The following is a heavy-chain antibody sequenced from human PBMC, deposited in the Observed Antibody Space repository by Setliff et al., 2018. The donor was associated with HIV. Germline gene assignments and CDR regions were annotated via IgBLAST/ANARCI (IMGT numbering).Heavy chain of an antibody. CDR3: ARHQAPYYGSSGYNPNWYFDL. V-gene: IGHV1-69*05. CDR1: GVTFSNCS. CDR2: IIPMYGPA. J-gene: IGHJ2*01. Sequence: SVKVSCKASGVTFSNCSISWVRQAPGQGLEWMGGIIPMYGPAHYAQKFQGRVTITTDTSASTAYMELNSLSSEDTAVYYCARHQAPYYGSSGYNPNWYFDLWGRGTLVTVSS. D-gene: IGHD3-22*01.